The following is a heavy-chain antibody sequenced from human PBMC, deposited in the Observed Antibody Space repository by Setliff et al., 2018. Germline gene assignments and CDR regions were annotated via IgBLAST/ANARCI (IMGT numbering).Heavy chain of an antibody. V-gene: IGHV4-34*01. CDR1: GETFSGFH. Sequence: TLSLTCAVYGETFSGFHWHWIRQAPGKGLEWIGQINPSGSTYYNPAVRGRVTISSDTSKNQFSLKLTSVTAADTAVYYCARGGSRWFGALSVPTTFDYWGQGIVVTAPQ. J-gene: IGHJ4*02. CDR3: ARGGSRWFGALSVPTTFDY. CDR2: INPSGST. D-gene: IGHD3-10*01.